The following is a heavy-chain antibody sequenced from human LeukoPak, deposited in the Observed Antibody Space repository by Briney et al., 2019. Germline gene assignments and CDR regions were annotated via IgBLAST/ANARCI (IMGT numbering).Heavy chain of an antibody. Sequence: GGSLRLSCAASGFTFSSYWMSWVRQAPGKGLEWVANIKQDGSEKYYADSVKGRFTISRDNAKNSLYLQMNSLRAEDTAVYYCARDNRYFDWLRTVNYFDYWGQGTLVTVSS. CDR2: IKQDGSEK. CDR3: ARDNRYFDWLRTVNYFDY. CDR1: GFTFSSYW. V-gene: IGHV3-7*01. D-gene: IGHD3-9*01. J-gene: IGHJ4*02.